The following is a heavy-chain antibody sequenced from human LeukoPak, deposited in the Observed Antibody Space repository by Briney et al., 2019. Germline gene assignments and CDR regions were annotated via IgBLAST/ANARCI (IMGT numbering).Heavy chain of an antibody. CDR1: EFTFSDYY. Sequence: GGSLRLSCAASEFTFSDYYMSWIRQAPGKGLEWVSYISSSGSTIYYADSVKGRFTISRDNAKNSLCLQMNSLRAEDTAVYYCARDYCSGGSCYSNYFDYWGQGTLVTVSS. CDR3: ARDYCSGGSCYSNYFDY. CDR2: ISSSGSTI. J-gene: IGHJ4*02. V-gene: IGHV3-11*01. D-gene: IGHD2-15*01.